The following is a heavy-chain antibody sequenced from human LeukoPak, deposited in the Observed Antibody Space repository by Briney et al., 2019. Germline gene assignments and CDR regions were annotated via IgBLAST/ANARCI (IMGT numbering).Heavy chain of an antibody. V-gene: IGHV1-8*03. CDR2: MNPKSGNT. J-gene: IGHJ4*02. CDR3: ARVDGSPDY. D-gene: IGHD2-15*01. CDR1: GYPFIGNY. Sequence: VSVKVSCKASGYPFIGNYIHWVRQATGQGLEWMGWMNPKSGNTGHAQKFQGRVTITRNTSISTVYMELSSLRSEDTAVYYCARVDGSPDYWGQGTLVTVSS.